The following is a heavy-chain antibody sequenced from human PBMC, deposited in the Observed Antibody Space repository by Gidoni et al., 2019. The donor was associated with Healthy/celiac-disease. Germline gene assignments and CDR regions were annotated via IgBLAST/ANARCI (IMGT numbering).Heavy chain of an antibody. CDR2: ISYDGSNK. CDR1: GFTFSSYG. CDR3: AKEANRRWLQPDFDY. J-gene: IGHJ4*02. Sequence: QVQLVESGGGVVQPGRSLRLSCAASGFTFSSYGMPWVRQAPGKGLEWVAVISYDGSNKYYADSVKGRFTISRDNSKNTLYLQMNSLRAEDTAVYYCAKEANRRWLQPDFDYWGQGTLVTVSS. V-gene: IGHV3-30*18. D-gene: IGHD5-12*01.